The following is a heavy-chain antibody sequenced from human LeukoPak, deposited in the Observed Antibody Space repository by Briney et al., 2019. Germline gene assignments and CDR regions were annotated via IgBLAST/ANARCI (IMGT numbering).Heavy chain of an antibody. J-gene: IGHJ1*01. CDR1: GFTFSSYG. CDR2: IRYDGSNE. D-gene: IGHD6-13*01. V-gene: IGHV3-30*02. CDR3: AKAEYSSSPLQH. Sequence: PGGSLRLSCAASGFTFSSYGMQWVRQAPGKGLEWVAFIRYDGSNEYYADSVKGRFNISRDNSKNTLYLQMNSLRAEDTAVYYCAKAEYSSSPLQHWGQGTLVTVSS.